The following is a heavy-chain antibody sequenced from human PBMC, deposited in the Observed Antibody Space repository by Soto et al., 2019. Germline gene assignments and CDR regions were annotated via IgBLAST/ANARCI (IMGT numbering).Heavy chain of an antibody. D-gene: IGHD3-10*01. CDR3: ARTDYLLYSGSGSYYNRPGYYYGMDV. V-gene: IGHV1-69*13. CDR1: GGTFSSYA. J-gene: IGHJ6*02. Sequence: GASVKVSCKASGGTFSSYAISWVRQAPGQGLEWMGGIIPIFGTANYAQKFQGRVTITADESTSTAYMELSSLRSEDTAVYYCARTDYLLYSGSGSYYNRPGYYYGMDVWGQGTTVTVSS. CDR2: IIPIFGTA.